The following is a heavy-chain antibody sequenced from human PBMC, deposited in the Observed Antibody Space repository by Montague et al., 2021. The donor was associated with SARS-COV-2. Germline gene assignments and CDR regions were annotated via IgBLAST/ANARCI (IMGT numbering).Heavy chain of an antibody. V-gene: IGHV2-70*11. D-gene: IGHD5-24*01. CDR1: GFSLSTSGMC. CDR2: IDWXXXK. CDR3: ARASLAWLDY. J-gene: IGHJ4*02. Sequence: PALVKPTQTLTLTCTFSGFSLSTSGMCVSWIRQPPGKALEWLARIDWXXXKYYSTSLKTRLTISKDTSKHQVVLTMTNMDPVDTATYYCARASLAWLDYWGQGTLVTVSS.